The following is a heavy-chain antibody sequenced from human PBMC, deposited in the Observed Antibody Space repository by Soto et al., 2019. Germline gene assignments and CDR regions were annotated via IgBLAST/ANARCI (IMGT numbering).Heavy chain of an antibody. D-gene: IGHD3-22*01. CDR2: IYYSGTT. V-gene: IGHV4-59*02. J-gene: IGHJ4*02. CDR1: GGSVINDY. CDR3: ARGGWYVDF. Sequence: QVQLQESGPGLVDPSETLSLTCSVSGGSVINDYWSWIRQPPGKGLEWSGYIYYSGTTKYTPSRSSRVTISVDTSKNEFSLELNSVTAADTAVYFCARGGWYVDFWGQGILVPVSS.